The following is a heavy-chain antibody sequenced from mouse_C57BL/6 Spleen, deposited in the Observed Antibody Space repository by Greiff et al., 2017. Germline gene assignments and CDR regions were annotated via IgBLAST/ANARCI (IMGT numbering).Heavy chain of an antibody. CDR3: ARDGSRKDFDY. D-gene: IGHD1-1*01. V-gene: IGHV1-69*01. CDR2: IDPSDSYT. CDR1: GYTFTSYW. J-gene: IGHJ2*01. Sequence: VQLQQPGAELVMPGASVKLSCKASGYTFTSYWMHWVKQRPGQGLEWIGEIDPSDSYTNYNQKFKGKSTLTVDKSSSTAYMQLSSLTSEDSAVYYCARDGSRKDFDYWGQGTTLTVSS.